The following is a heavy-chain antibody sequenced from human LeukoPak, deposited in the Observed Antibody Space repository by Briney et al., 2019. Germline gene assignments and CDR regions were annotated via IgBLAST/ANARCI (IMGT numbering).Heavy chain of an antibody. J-gene: IGHJ5*02. V-gene: IGHV4-59*01. CDR3: ARKGVDFWSGYPFDP. D-gene: IGHD3-3*01. CDR2: IYYSGST. CDR1: GGSISSYY. Sequence: SETLSLTCTVSGGSISSYYWSWIRQPPGKGLEWIGYIYYSGSTNYNPSLKSRVTISVDTSKNQFSLKLSSVTAADTAVYYCARKGVDFWSGYPFDPWGQGTLVTVSS.